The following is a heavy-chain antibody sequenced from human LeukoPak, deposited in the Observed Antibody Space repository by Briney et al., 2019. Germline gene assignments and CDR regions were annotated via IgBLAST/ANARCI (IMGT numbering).Heavy chain of an antibody. J-gene: IGHJ4*02. CDR2: INPNSGGT. D-gene: IGHD5-18*01. Sequence: ASVKVSCKASGYTFNGYYMHWVRQAPGPGLEWMGWINPNSGGTNYAQKFQGWVTMTRDTSISTAYMELSRLRSDDTAVYYCARLARVIDSYGWEYYFDYWGQGTLVTVSS. CDR1: GYTFNGYY. CDR3: ARLARVIDSYGWEYYFDY. V-gene: IGHV1-2*04.